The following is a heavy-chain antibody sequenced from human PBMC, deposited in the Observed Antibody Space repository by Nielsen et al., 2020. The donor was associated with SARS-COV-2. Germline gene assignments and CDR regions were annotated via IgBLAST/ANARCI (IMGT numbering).Heavy chain of an antibody. D-gene: IGHD5-12*01. CDR2: IFYTGNT. J-gene: IGHJ3*02. V-gene: IGHV4-59*01. CDR1: GGSISGYY. CDR3: ARSGYSYGPLDAFDI. Sequence: SETLSLTCTVSGGSISGYYWSWIRQPPGKGLEWIGCIFYTGNTYYNPSFQSRVTISVDTSQNQFSLKLSSATAADTALYYCARSGYSYGPLDAFDIWGQETVVTVSS.